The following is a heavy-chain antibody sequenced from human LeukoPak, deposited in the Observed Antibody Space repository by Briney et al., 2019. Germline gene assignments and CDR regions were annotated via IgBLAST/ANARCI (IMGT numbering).Heavy chain of an antibody. D-gene: IGHD2-2*01. J-gene: IGHJ4*02. V-gene: IGHV3-21*01. CDR3: ARDSCGSTSCYAGSRTPVDY. CDR2: ISRSSSYI. Sequence: GSLRLSCVASGFTFSDYSMNWVRQAPGKGLEWVSSISRSSSYIYYADSVKGRFTISRDTAKNSLYLQMHGLGAEDTAVYYCARDSCGSTSCYAGSRTPVDYWGQGILVTVSS. CDR1: GFTFSDYS.